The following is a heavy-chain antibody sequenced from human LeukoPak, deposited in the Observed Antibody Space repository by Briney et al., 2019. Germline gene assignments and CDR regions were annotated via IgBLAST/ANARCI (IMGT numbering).Heavy chain of an antibody. CDR3: ARDSGWWRFDF. CDR2: IKEEGSEK. Sequence: GGSLRLFCGACGLNFSMRRMNWVRQAPGQGLEWVASIKEEGSEKHYVDSVKGRCTSSRDNGKNSLYLQMSSLTAEDPAVYYCARDSGWWRFDFWGQGTLVTLSS. J-gene: IGHJ4*02. V-gene: IGHV3-7*03. D-gene: IGHD6-13*01. CDR1: GLNFSMRR.